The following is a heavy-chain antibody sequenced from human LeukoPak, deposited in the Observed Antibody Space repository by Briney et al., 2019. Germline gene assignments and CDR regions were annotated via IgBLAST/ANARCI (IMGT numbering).Heavy chain of an antibody. J-gene: IGHJ4*02. Sequence: GASVNVSCKASGYSLTRYFIHWVRQAPGQGLEWMGIIIPSNGSTSYAQKFQGRVTMTRDTSTSTVYMELSSLRSEDTAVYYCARGKVVTMVRGVIITYFDDWGQGTLVTVSS. V-gene: IGHV1-46*01. CDR2: IIPSNGST. CDR3: ARGKVVTMVRGVIITYFDD. D-gene: IGHD3-10*01. CDR1: GYSLTRYF.